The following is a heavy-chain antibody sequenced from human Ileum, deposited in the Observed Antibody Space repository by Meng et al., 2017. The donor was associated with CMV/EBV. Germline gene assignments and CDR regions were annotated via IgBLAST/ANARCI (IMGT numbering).Heavy chain of an antibody. Sequence: GSGFNVTTNYMSWVRQAPGKGPVWVSVIYAGGSTYLAGSVKGRFTVSRDNSRNTVYLHMSSLGPEDTAVYYCARQFTLLWFAGFGPWGQGTLVTVSS. J-gene: IGHJ5*02. D-gene: IGHD3-10*01. CDR2: IYAGGST. CDR3: ARQFTLLWFAGFGP. V-gene: IGHV3-66*02. CDR1: GFNVTTNY.